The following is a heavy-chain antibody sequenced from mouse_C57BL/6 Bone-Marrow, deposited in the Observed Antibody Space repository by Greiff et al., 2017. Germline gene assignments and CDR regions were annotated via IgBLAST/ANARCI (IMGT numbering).Heavy chain of an antibody. D-gene: IGHD2-14*01. CDR2: IWGGGST. Sequence: QVQLKESGPGRAAPSHSLSITCIVSGFSLTSYGVDWVRQPQGKGLEWLGVIWGGGSTNYNSALMSRLSIVKDTSKAQVFLKMNSLQTDDTAMYFCAKHEGYDRFAYWGQGTLVTVSA. V-gene: IGHV2-9*01. CDR3: AKHEGYDRFAY. CDR1: GFSLTSYG. J-gene: IGHJ3*01.